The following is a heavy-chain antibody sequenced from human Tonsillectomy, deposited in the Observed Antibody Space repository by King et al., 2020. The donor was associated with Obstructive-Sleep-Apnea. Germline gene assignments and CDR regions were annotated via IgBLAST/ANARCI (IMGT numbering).Heavy chain of an antibody. CDR1: GGTFSSYA. V-gene: IGHV1-69*01. D-gene: IGHD1-26*01. CDR2: IIPISGIA. Sequence: HVQLVESGAEVKKPGSSVKVSCKASGGTFSSYAISWVRQAPGQGLEWMGGIIPISGIASYAQKFQGRVTVTADESTSTVYMEVSSLRSEDTAIYYCASGNSGSQAYFHYCGQGTLVTVSS. J-gene: IGHJ4*02. CDR3: ASGNSGSQAYFHY.